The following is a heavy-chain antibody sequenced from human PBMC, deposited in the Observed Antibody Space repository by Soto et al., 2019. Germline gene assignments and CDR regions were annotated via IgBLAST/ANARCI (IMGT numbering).Heavy chain of an antibody. V-gene: IGHV4-30-2*01. CDR2: IYHSGST. Sequence: SETLSLTCAVSGGSISSGGYSWSWIRQPPGKGLEWIGYIYHSGSTYYNPSLKSRVTISVDTSKNQFSLKLSSVTAADTAVYYCARDHPTLRFLSWGQGTMVTVSS. CDR3: ARDHPTLRFLS. CDR1: GGSISSGGYS. J-gene: IGHJ3*01. D-gene: IGHD3-3*01.